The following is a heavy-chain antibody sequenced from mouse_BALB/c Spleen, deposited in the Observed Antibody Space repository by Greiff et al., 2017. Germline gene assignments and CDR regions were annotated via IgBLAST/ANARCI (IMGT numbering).Heavy chain of an antibody. V-gene: IGHV1-5*01. CDR1: GYTFTSYW. D-gene: IGHD2-4*01. J-gene: IGHJ3*01. CDR2: IYPGNSDT. CDR3: TRGGDYDDPFAY. Sequence: EVQLQQSGTVLARPGASVKMSCKASGYTFTSYWMHWVKQRPGQGLEWIGAIYPGNSDTSYNQKFKGKAKLTAVTSTSTAYMELSSLTNEDSAVYYCTRGGDYDDPFAYWGQGTLVTVSA.